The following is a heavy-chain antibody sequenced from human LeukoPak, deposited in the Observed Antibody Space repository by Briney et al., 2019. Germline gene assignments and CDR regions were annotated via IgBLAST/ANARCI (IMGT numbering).Heavy chain of an antibody. J-gene: IGHJ4*02. CDR1: GFTFSSYE. Sequence: GGSLRLSCAASGFTFSSYEMNWVRQAPGKGLEWVSYISSSGSTIYYADSVKGRFTISRDNAKNSLYLQMNSLRAEDTAVYYCARDITIFGVVIISGQADYWGQGTLVTVSS. CDR2: ISSSGSTI. CDR3: ARDITIFGVVIISGQADY. D-gene: IGHD3-3*01. V-gene: IGHV3-48*03.